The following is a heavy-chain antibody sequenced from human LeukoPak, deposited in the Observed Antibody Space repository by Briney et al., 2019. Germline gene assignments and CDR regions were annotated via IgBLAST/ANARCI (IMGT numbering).Heavy chain of an antibody. CDR1: GYTFTSYY. J-gene: IGHJ4*02. D-gene: IGHD3-22*01. Sequence: GASVKVSCKASGYTFTSYYMHWVRQAPGQGREWMGIINPSGGSTGYAQKFQGRVTMTRDTSTSTVYMELSSLRSDDTAVYYCARDDSSGPQVYWGQGTLVTVSS. CDR3: ARDDSSGPQVY. CDR2: INPSGGST. V-gene: IGHV1-46*01.